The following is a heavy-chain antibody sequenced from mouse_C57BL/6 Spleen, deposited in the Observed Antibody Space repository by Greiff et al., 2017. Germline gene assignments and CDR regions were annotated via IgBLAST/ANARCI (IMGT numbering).Heavy chain of an antibody. CDR1: GYTFTDYY. CDR2: IYPGSGNT. CDR3: ARKHNSYLMDY. Sequence: VQLQQSGAELVRPGASVTLSCKASGYTFTDYYINWVKQRPGQGLEWIARIYPGSGNTYYNEKLQGKATLTAEKSSSTAYMQLSSLTSEDSAVYFCARKHNSYLMDYWGQGTSVTVSS. D-gene: IGHD2-12*01. V-gene: IGHV1-76*01. J-gene: IGHJ4*01.